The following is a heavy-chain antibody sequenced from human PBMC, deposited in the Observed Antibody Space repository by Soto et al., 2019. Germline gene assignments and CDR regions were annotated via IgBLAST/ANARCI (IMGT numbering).Heavy chain of an antibody. V-gene: IGHV4-31*03. Sequence: QVQLQESGPGLVKPSQTLSLTCTVSGASMSSGGYYWTWIRQSPGKGLEWIGYIYYSGSSYYNPSLEGRIAXSXHTSRSRCSLTLHSVTAADTAIYYCARDRHNNFFDPWGQGTLVTVSS. CDR1: GASMSSGGYY. J-gene: IGHJ5*02. D-gene: IGHD6-6*01. CDR2: IYYSGSS. CDR3: ARDRHNNFFDP.